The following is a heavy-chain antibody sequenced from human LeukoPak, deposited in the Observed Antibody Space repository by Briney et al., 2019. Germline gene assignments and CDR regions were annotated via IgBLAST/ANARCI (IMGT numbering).Heavy chain of an antibody. CDR1: GYTFTSYD. J-gene: IGHJ6*02. Sequence: GASVKVSCKASGYTFTSYDINWVRQATGQGLEWMGWMNPNSGNTGYAQKFQGRVTMTRNTSISTAYMELSSLRSEDTAVYYCARVSGSYYYYYGMDVWGQGTTVTVSS. V-gene: IGHV1-8*01. D-gene: IGHD1-26*01. CDR3: ARVSGSYYYYYGMDV. CDR2: MNPNSGNT.